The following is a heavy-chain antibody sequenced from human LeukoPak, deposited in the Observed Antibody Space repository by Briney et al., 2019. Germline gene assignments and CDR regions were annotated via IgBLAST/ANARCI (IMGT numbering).Heavy chain of an antibody. V-gene: IGHV1-24*01. CDR2: FDPEDGET. CDR3: ATRFSTYSNYMDV. D-gene: IGHD4-11*01. CDR1: GYTLTKLS. J-gene: IGHJ6*03. Sequence: GASVTVSCKVSGYTLTKLSIHWVRQAHGKGLEWMGGFDPEDGETIYAQKFQGRVTMTQDTSTDTAYMELSSLRSEDTAVYYCATRFSTYSNYMDVWGKGTTVTVSS.